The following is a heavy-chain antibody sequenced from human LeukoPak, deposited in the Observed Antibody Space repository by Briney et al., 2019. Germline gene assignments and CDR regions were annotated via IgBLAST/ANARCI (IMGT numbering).Heavy chain of an antibody. J-gene: IGHJ5*02. CDR2: ISSSSSSYI. D-gene: IGHD6-19*01. Sequence: GGSLRLSCAASGFTFSSYSMNWVRQAPGKGLEWVSSISSSSSSYIYYADSVKGRFTISRDNAKNSLYLQMNSLRAEDTAVYYCARVAGRIAVEENWFDPWGQGTLVTVSS. CDR1: GFTFSSYS. V-gene: IGHV3-21*01. CDR3: ARVAGRIAVEENWFDP.